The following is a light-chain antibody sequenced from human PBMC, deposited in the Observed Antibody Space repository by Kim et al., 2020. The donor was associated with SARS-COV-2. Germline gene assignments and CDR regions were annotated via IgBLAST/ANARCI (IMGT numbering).Light chain of an antibody. V-gene: IGKV3-20*01. CDR2: GAS. CDR3: QQYASSQWT. CDR1: QSIISRY. Sequence: SQGETATLSCRASQSIISRYLAWYQQKPGQAPRLLIYGASSRATGIPDRFSGSGSGTDFTLTISGLEPEDFAVYFCQQYASSQWTFGQGTKVDIK. J-gene: IGKJ1*01.